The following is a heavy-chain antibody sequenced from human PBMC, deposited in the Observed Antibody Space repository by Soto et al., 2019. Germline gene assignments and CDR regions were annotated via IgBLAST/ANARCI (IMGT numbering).Heavy chain of an antibody. CDR1: GFSFSSYW. V-gene: IGHV3-74*01. CDR3: ARSPGGYYID. J-gene: IGHJ3*01. Sequence: GGSLRLSCADSGFSFSSYWMHWVRQGPGKGLVWVSRINTDGSSTNYADCVRGRFAISRDNAKNTVYLQMNSLRAEDTAVYYCARSPGGYYIDWGQGTMVTVSS. D-gene: IGHD3-9*01. CDR2: INTDGSST.